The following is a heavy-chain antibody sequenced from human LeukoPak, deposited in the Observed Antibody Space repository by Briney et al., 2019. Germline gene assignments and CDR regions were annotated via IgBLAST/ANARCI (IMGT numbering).Heavy chain of an antibody. J-gene: IGHJ4*02. D-gene: IGHD1-26*01. CDR2: ISSASSYI. Sequence: PGGSLRLSCAASGFTFNSYDMHWVRQAPGKGLEWVSSISSASSYIYYADSVKGRFTISRDNAKSSLYLQMSSLRAEDTAVYYCAREGAATVSLDYWGQGTLVTVSS. V-gene: IGHV3-21*01. CDR1: GFTFNSYD. CDR3: AREGAATVSLDY.